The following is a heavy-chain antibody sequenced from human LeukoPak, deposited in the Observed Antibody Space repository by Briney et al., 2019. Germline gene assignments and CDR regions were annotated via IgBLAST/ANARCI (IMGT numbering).Heavy chain of an antibody. D-gene: IGHD3-3*01. V-gene: IGHV4-59*12. Sequence: PSETLSLTCTVSGGSISSYYWSWIRQPPGKGLEWIGYIYYSGSTNYNPSLKSRVTISVDTSKNQFSLKLSSVTAADTAVYYCAREGTYTIFGVVFPQPIDYWGQGTLVTVSS. CDR2: IYYSGST. J-gene: IGHJ4*02. CDR1: GGSISSYY. CDR3: AREGTYTIFGVVFPQPIDY.